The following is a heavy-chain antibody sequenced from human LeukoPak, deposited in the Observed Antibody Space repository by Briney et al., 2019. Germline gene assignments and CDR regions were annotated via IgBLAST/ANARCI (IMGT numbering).Heavy chain of an antibody. CDR1: GFTFSNAW. V-gene: IGHV3-15*01. CDR2: IKSKTDGGTT. J-gene: IGHJ4*02. CDR3: TTDYYGSGSYN. D-gene: IGHD3-10*01. Sequence: GGSLRLSCAASGFTFSNAWMSWVRQAPGKGLEWVGRIKSKTDGGTTDYAAPVKGRFTISRDDSKNTLYLQMNSLETEDTAVYYCTTDYYGSGSYNWGQGTLVTVSS.